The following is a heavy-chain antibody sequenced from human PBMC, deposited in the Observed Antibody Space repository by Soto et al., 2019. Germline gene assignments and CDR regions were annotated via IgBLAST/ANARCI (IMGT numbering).Heavy chain of an antibody. D-gene: IGHD4-17*01. V-gene: IGHV3-33*01. CDR2: IWCDGSNK. Sequence: GGSLRLSCAPSGFTFSSYGMHWARQAPGKGLEWVAVIWCDGSNKVYADSVKGRFTISRDNSKNTLYLQMNSLRAEDTAVYYCARDLSGDYGALDTWGQGTMVTVSS. CDR1: GFTFSSYG. J-gene: IGHJ3*02. CDR3: ARDLSGDYGALDT.